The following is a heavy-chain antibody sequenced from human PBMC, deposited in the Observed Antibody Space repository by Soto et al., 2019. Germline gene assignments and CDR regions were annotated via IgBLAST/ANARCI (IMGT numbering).Heavy chain of an antibody. CDR2: IKSKTDGGTT. CDR1: GFTFSNAW. CDR3: TTDGLVNYYDTVGAFDI. J-gene: IGHJ3*02. Sequence: PGGSLRLSCAASGFTFSNAWMSWVRQAPGKGLEWVGRIKSKTDGGTTDYAAPVKGRFTISRDDSKNTLYLQMNSLKTEDTAVYYCTTDGLVNYYDTVGAFDIWGQGTMVTVSS. V-gene: IGHV3-15*01. D-gene: IGHD3-22*01.